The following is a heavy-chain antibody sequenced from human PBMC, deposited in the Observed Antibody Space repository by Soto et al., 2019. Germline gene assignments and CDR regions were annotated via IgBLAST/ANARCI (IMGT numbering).Heavy chain of an antibody. CDR1: GFTFSDYA. J-gene: IGHJ4*02. V-gene: IGHV3-30*18. CDR3: AKGGRQWLVTSDFNY. D-gene: IGHD6-19*01. Sequence: VQLVESGGGVVQPGRSLRLSCAASGFTFSDYAMHWVRQAPGKGLEWVAVVSHDGRNTHYADSVKGRFTISRDSSKNTGSREMTSMRAEDTAVYSCAKGGRQWLVTSDFNYWGQGALVTVSS. CDR2: VSHDGRNT.